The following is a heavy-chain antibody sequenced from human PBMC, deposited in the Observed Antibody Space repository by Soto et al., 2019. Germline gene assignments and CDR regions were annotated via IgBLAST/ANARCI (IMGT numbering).Heavy chain of an antibody. CDR1: GYSFTSYW. D-gene: IGHD6-13*01. CDR3: ASMGIAAAGTIEGTEYNWFDP. Sequence: EVQLVQSGAEVKKPGESLKISCKGSGYSFTSYWSGWVRQMPGKGLEWMGIIYPGDSDTRYSPSFQGQVTISADKSISTAYLQWSSLKASDTAMYYCASMGIAAAGTIEGTEYNWFDPWGQGTLVTVSS. CDR2: IYPGDSDT. J-gene: IGHJ5*02. V-gene: IGHV5-51*01.